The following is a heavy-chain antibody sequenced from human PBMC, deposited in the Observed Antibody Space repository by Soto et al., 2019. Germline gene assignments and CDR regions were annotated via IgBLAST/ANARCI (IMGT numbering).Heavy chain of an antibody. CDR2: IYHSGNT. Sequence: QVQLQESGPGLVKTSQTLSLTCTVSGGSITTGGSYWSWIRQHPGKGLEWIGNIYHSGNTYYNPSLKSRLTISVDTSKNHFSLMVDSVTAADTAVYYCARARFQVLYGKPYFDSWGQGTLVTVSS. CDR1: GGSITTGGSY. V-gene: IGHV4-31*03. J-gene: IGHJ4*02. D-gene: IGHD2-2*02. CDR3: ARARFQVLYGKPYFDS.